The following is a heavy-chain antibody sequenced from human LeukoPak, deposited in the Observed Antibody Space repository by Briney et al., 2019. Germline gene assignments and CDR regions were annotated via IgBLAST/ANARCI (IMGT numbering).Heavy chain of an antibody. CDR1: GGIFSNFA. J-gene: IGHJ4*02. CDR3: ARETAAGIYFDS. D-gene: IGHD6-13*01. Sequence: GASVKVSCKTSGGIFSNFAINWVRQAPGQGLEWMGRIIPILGIANYAQNFQDRVTITRDTSASTAYMELSSLRSEDTAVYYCARETAAGIYFDSWGQGTLVTVSS. V-gene: IGHV1-69*04. CDR2: IIPILGIA.